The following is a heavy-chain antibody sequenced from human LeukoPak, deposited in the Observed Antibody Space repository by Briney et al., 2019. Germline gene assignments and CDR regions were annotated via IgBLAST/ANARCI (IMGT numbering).Heavy chain of an antibody. CDR3: ARADVVVPAATDY. D-gene: IGHD2-2*01. J-gene: IGHJ4*02. V-gene: IGHV3-30*04. CDR2: ISYDGSNK. Sequence: PGRSRRLSCAASGFTFSSYAMHWVRQAPGKGLEWVAVISYDGSNKYYADSVKGRFTISRDNSKNTLYLQMNSLRAEDTAVYYCARADVVVPAATDYWGQGTLVTVSS. CDR1: GFTFSSYA.